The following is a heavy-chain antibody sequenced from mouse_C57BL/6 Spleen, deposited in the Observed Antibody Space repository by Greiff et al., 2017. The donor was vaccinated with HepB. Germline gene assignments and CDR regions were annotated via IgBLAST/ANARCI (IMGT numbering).Heavy chain of an antibody. J-gene: IGHJ4*01. Sequence: VQLKQPGAELVRPGSSVKLSCKASGYTFTSYWMHWVKQRPIQGLEWIGNIDPSDSETHYNQKFKDKATLTVDKSSSTAYMQLSSLTSEDSAVYYCARSAYYYGSSYAMDYWGQGTSVTVSS. CDR2: IDPSDSET. D-gene: IGHD1-1*01. V-gene: IGHV1-52*01. CDR3: ARSAYYYGSSYAMDY. CDR1: GYTFTSYW.